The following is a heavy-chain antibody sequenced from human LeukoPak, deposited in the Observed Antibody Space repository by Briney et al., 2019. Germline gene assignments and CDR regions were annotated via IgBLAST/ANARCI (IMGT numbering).Heavy chain of an antibody. CDR3: ARDRSNVDIVATAPFDY. Sequence: GGSLRLSCAASGFTFSSYSMNWVRQALGKGLEWVSSISSSSSCIYYADSVKGRFTISRDNAKNSLYLQMNSLRAEDTAVYYCARDRSNVDIVATAPFDYWGQGTLVTVSS. V-gene: IGHV3-21*01. CDR1: GFTFSSYS. J-gene: IGHJ4*02. CDR2: ISSSSSCI. D-gene: IGHD5-12*01.